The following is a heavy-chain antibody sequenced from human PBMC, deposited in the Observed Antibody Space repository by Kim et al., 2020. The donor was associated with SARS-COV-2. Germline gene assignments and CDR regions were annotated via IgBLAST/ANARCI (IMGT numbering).Heavy chain of an antibody. CDR2: INAGNGNT. J-gene: IGHJ4*02. CDR3: ARGGRVTMVRGSFDY. D-gene: IGHD3-10*01. CDR1: GYTFTSYA. Sequence: ASVKVSCKASGYTFTSYAMHWVRQAPGQRLEWMGWINAGNGNTKYSQKFQGRVTITRDTSASTAYMELSSLRSEDTAVYYCARGGRVTMVRGSFDYWGQGTLVTVSS. V-gene: IGHV1-3*01.